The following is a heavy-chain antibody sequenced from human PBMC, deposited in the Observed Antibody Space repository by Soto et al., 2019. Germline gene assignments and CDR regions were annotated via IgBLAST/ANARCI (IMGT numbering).Heavy chain of an antibody. CDR1: GGSFSSFS. V-gene: IGHV1-69*01. CDR3: ARGWGHSDSTGYYMYFDI. Sequence: VQLVQSGAEVKKPGSSVKVSCKASGGSFSSFSITWVRQAPRQGLEWMGGTIPNFGTANYAQKFQGRVTLTADEKTRTAYMELSSLTSEDTAVYYWARGWGHSDSTGYYMYFDIWCQGTPVTVSS. CDR2: TIPNFGTA. J-gene: IGHJ4*02. D-gene: IGHD3-22*01.